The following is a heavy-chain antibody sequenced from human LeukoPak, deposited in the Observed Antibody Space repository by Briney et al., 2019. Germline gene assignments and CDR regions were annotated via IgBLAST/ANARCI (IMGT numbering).Heavy chain of an antibody. CDR2: IHGSGGST. J-gene: IGHJ3*02. CDR1: GFTFSSYA. Sequence: PGGSLRLSCAASGFTFSSYAMTWVRQAPGKGLEWVSAIHGSGGSTYYADSVKGRFTISRDNSKNTLYLQMNSLRAEDTAVYYCARDLYYGSGSYFITLHDAFDIWGQGTMVTVSS. D-gene: IGHD3-10*01. CDR3: ARDLYYGSGSYFITLHDAFDI. V-gene: IGHV3-23*01.